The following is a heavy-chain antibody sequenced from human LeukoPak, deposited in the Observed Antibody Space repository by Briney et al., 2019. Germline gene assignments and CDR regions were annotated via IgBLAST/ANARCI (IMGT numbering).Heavy chain of an antibody. Sequence: PSETLSLTCAVYGGSFSGYYWSWIRQPPGKGLEWIGEINHSGSTNYNPSLKSRVTISVDTSKNQFSLKLSSVTAADTAVYYCARVPYSRDDYWGQGTLVTVSS. D-gene: IGHD6-13*01. J-gene: IGHJ4*02. V-gene: IGHV4-34*01. CDR2: INHSGST. CDR3: ARVPYSRDDY. CDR1: GGSFSGYY.